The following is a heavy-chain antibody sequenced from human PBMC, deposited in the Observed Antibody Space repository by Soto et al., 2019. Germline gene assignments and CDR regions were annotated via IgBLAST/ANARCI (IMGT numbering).Heavy chain of an antibody. CDR1: GYTFTSYY. V-gene: IGHV1-46*03. J-gene: IGHJ4*02. CDR3: ARGGGIVVVTAPYDH. CDR2: INPSGGYT. Sequence: ASVKVSCKASGYTFTSYYMNWVRQAPGQGLEWLGIINPSGGYTTYAQRFLGRVTMTSDTSTSTVHMELGSLTSEDTAVYYCARGGGIVVVTAPYDHWXQGXLVTSPQ. D-gene: IGHD2-21*02.